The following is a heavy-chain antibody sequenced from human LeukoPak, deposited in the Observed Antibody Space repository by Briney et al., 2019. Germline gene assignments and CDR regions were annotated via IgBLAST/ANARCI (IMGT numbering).Heavy chain of an antibody. CDR1: GFTFSSYW. V-gene: IGHV3-74*01. Sequence: PGGSLRLSCAASGFTFSSYWMHRVRQAPGKGLVWVSRISSDGSRISYADSVKGRFTISRDDAKKTLDLQMNSLRAEDTAVYSCARDNGRNGFDIWGQGTMVTVSS. CDR3: ARDNGRNGFDI. J-gene: IGHJ3*02. CDR2: ISSDGSRI.